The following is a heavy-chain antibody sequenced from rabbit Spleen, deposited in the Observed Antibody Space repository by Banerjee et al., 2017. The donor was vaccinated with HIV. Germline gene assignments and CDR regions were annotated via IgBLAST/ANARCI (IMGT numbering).Heavy chain of an antibody. CDR1: GFDFSTYY. Sequence: QLKESGGGLVQPGGSLKLSCKASGFDFSTYYMNWVRQAPGKGLEWIGYIDPVFGITYYASWVNGRFSISTHNAQNTLFLQLNSLTAADTATYFCARIWALWGPGTLVTVS. CDR3: ARIWAL. J-gene: IGHJ4*01. CDR2: IDPVFGIT. V-gene: IGHV1S7*01. D-gene: IGHD5-1*01.